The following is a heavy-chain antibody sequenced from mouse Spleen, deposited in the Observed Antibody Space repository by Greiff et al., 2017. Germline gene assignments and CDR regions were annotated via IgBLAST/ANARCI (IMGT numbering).Heavy chain of an antibody. CDR3: ARGESLYDGYYDYFAY. D-gene: IGHD2-3*01. V-gene: IGHV1-18*01. J-gene: IGHJ2*01. CDR1: GYTFTDYN. Sequence: HLHQSGPDLVKPRPSATLTCKASGYTFTDYNMDWVKQSHGKSLEWIGDINPNNGGTIYNQKFKGKATLTVDKSSSTAYMELRSLTSEDTAVYYCARGESLYDGYYDYFAYWGQGTTLTVSS. CDR2: INPNNGGT.